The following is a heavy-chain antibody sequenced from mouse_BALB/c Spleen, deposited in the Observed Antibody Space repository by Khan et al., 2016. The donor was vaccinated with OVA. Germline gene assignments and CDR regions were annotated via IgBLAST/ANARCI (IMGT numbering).Heavy chain of an antibody. CDR1: GYSFTGYF. D-gene: IGHD1-1*01. Sequence: VQLKQSGPELVRPGASVKISCKASGYSFTGYFLNWVMQSHGQSLEWIGRINPHIGETFYNQRFQDKATLTVDESSSTAHMELRSRASEDSAVYYCTIIYRSDFDYWGQGTTLTVSS. CDR2: INPHIGET. V-gene: IGHV1-20*02. CDR3: TIIYRSDFDY. J-gene: IGHJ2*01.